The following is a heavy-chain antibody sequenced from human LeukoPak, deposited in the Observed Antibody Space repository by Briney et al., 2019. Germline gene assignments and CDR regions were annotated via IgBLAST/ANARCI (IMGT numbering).Heavy chain of an antibody. CDR3: AKDLLRWAFDY. J-gene: IGHJ4*02. Sequence: HPGGSLRLSCAASGFTMSNNAMSWVRQAPGKGLEWVSAINGGNSDTNYAESVKGRFTISRDNSRNTLYLQMNSLRAEDTAVYYCAKDLLRWAFDYWGQGTLVTVSS. D-gene: IGHD2-15*01. CDR2: INGGNSDT. V-gene: IGHV3-23*01. CDR1: GFTMSNNA.